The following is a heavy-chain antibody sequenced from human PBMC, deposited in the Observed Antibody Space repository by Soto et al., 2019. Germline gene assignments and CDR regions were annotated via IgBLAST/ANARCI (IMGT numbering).Heavy chain of an antibody. D-gene: IGHD2-8*01. J-gene: IGHJ4*02. V-gene: IGHV4-4*02. CDR2: IYHSGST. CDR1: GGSISSSNW. Sequence: SETLSLTCAVSGGSISSSNWWSWVRQPPGKGLEWIGEIYHSGSTNYNPSLKSRVTISVDKYKNQFSLKLSSVTAADTAVYYCARNSDCNNGVCVYYFDYWGQGNLVTVSS. CDR3: ARNSDCNNGVCVYYFDY.